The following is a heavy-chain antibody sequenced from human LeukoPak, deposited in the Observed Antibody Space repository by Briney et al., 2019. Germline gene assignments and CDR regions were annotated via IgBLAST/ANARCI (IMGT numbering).Heavy chain of an antibody. CDR3: ARDRGSRWYAAFDI. Sequence: GGSLRLSCAASGFTFSSYSMNWVRQAPGKGLEWVSSISSSSSYIYYADSVKGRFTISRDNAKNSLYLQMNSLRAEDTAVYYCARDRGSRWYAAFDIWGQGTMVTVSS. D-gene: IGHD6-13*01. J-gene: IGHJ3*02. CDR1: GFTFSSYS. CDR2: ISSSSSYI. V-gene: IGHV3-21*01.